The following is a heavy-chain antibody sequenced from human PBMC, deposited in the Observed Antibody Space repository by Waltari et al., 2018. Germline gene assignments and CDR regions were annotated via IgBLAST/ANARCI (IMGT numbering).Heavy chain of an antibody. D-gene: IGHD6-6*01. Sequence: QVQLVQSGAEVKKPGASVKVSCKASGYTFTSYDINWVRQATGQGLEWMGWMNPNSGNTGYAQKFQGRLTITRNTSISTAYMELSSLRSEDTAVYYCTRSYSSSSNYFDYWGQGTLVTVSS. CDR2: MNPNSGNT. V-gene: IGHV1-8*03. CDR3: TRSYSSSSNYFDY. J-gene: IGHJ4*02. CDR1: GYTFTSYD.